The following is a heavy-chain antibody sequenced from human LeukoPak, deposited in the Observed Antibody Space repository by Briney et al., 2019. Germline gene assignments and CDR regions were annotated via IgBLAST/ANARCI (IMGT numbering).Heavy chain of an antibody. J-gene: IGHJ4*02. D-gene: IGHD3-16*02. V-gene: IGHV4-39*01. CDR2: IYYSGST. Sequence: PSETLSLTCTVSGGSISSSSYYWGWIRQPPGKELEWIGSIYYSGSTYYNPSLKSRVTISVDTSKNQFSLKLSSVTAADTAVYYCARVVWGSYRSSGDWGQGTLVTVSS. CDR3: ARVVWGSYRSSGD. CDR1: GGSISSSSYY.